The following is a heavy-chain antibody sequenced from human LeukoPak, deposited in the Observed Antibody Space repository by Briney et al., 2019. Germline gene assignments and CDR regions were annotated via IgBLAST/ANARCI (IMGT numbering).Heavy chain of an antibody. V-gene: IGHV3-7*01. D-gene: IGHD3-10*01. CDR2: IKQDGGEK. J-gene: IGHJ4*02. CDR3: ALSGITMVRGVSH. Sequence: GGSLRLSCAASGFTFSSYWMSWVRQAPGKGLEWVANIKQDGGEKYYVDSVKGRFTISRDNAKNSLYLQMNSLRAEDTAVYYCALSGITMVRGVSHWGQGTLVTVSS. CDR1: GFTFSSYW.